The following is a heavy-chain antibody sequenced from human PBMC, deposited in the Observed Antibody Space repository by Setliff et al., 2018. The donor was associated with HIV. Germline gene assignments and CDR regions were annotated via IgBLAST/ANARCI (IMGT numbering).Heavy chain of an antibody. CDR3: ARGGVCTSTSCGGNYYYGMDV. CDR2: ISPYTGNT. CDR1: GYSFINYG. D-gene: IGHD2-2*01. Sequence: ASVKVSCKASGYSFINYGISWVRQAPGQGPEWMGWISPYTGNTDYAPRLLGRVTMTTDTSTSTAYMELSSLRSDDTAVYYCARGGVCTSTSCGGNYYYGMDVWGQGTTVTVSS. J-gene: IGHJ6*02. V-gene: IGHV1-18*01.